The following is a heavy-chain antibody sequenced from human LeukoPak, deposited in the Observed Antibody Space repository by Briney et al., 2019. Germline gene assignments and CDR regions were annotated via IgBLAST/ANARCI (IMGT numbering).Heavy chain of an antibody. CDR3: ARKGGAHGSDY. V-gene: IGHV3-7*01. CDR1: GFTFSNSW. J-gene: IGHJ4*02. Sequence: PGGSLRLSCAASGFTFSNSWMSWVRQAPGKGLEWVANIRHDGSEKNYVDSVKGRFTISRDSAKSSLYPQVNSLRVEDTAVYYCARKGGAHGSDYWGQGTLVTVSS. D-gene: IGHD1-26*01. CDR2: IRHDGSEK.